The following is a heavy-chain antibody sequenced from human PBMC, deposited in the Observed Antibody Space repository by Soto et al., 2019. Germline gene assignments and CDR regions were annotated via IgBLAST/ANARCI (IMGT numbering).Heavy chain of an antibody. CDR1: GFTFDDYA. V-gene: IGHV3-9*01. J-gene: IGHJ4*02. CDR3: AKATLAAAGYFDY. Sequence: EVQLVESGGGLVQPGRSLRLSCAASGFTFDDYAMHWVRQAPGKGLEWVSGISWNSGSIGYADSVKGRFTISRDNAKNSLYLQMNSLRAEDTALYYCAKATLAAAGYFDYWGQGTLVTVSS. D-gene: IGHD6-13*01. CDR2: ISWNSGSI.